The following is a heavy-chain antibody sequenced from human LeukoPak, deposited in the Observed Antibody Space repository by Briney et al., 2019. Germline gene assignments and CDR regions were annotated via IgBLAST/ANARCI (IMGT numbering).Heavy chain of an antibody. D-gene: IGHD5-12*01. J-gene: IGHJ4*02. Sequence: GGSLRLSCAASGFTFSSYSMNWVRQAPGKGLEWVSPISSSSSYIYYADSVKGRFTISRDNAKNSLYLQMNSLRAEDTAVYYCAKSLRMVATSFLYYFDYWGQGTLVTVSS. CDR2: ISSSSSYI. V-gene: IGHV3-21*01. CDR1: GFTFSSYS. CDR3: AKSLRMVATSFLYYFDY.